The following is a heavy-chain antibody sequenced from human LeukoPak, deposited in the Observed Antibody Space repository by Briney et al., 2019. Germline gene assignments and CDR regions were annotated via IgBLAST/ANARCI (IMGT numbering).Heavy chain of an antibody. D-gene: IGHD4-17*01. V-gene: IGHV3-30*18. CDR3: AKRGSYGDPWAQLDY. Sequence: GGSLRLSCAASRFIFSDYYMSWIRQAPGKELEWVAVISYDGSNKYYADSVKGRFTISRDNSKNTLYLQMNSLRAEDTAVYYCAKRGSYGDPWAQLDYWGQGTLVTVSS. J-gene: IGHJ4*02. CDR2: ISYDGSNK. CDR1: RFIFSDYY.